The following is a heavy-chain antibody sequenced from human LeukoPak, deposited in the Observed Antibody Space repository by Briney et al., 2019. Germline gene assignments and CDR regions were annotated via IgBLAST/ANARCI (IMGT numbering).Heavy chain of an antibody. J-gene: IGHJ4*02. V-gene: IGHV3-23*01. CDR3: AREEGLVLDY. Sequence: GGSLRLSCAASGFTLSSCAMSWVRQAPGRGLEWVSAIRDDGTWYADSVKGRFTISRDYSKNTLYLQMNSLRAEDTAVYYCAREEGLVLDYWGQGTLVTVSS. D-gene: IGHD2-8*02. CDR2: IRDDGT. CDR1: GFTLSSCA.